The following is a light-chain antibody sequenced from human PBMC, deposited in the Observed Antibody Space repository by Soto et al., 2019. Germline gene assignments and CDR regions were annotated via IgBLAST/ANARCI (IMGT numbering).Light chain of an antibody. Sequence: QSVLTQPPSASGTPGQRVTISCSGSSSNIGSNTVNWYQQLPGTAPKLLIYDNSQRPSGVPDRFSGSKSGTSASLAISGLQFEDEADYYCAAWDDSLNGPVFGGGTKLTVL. CDR1: SSNIGSNT. V-gene: IGLV1-44*01. CDR3: AAWDDSLNGPV. CDR2: DNS. J-gene: IGLJ2*01.